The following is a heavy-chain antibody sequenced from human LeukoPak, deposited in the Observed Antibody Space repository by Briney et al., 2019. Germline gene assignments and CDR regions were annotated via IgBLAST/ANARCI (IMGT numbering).Heavy chain of an antibody. Sequence: GGSLRRSCAASGFTFSSYWMHWVRQAPGKGLEWVSTISGSGDRTYYADSVKGRFTISRDNSKNTLFLHMNSLRAEDTAVYSCAKGYYGSGSYGWFDYWGQGTLVTVSS. D-gene: IGHD3-10*01. J-gene: IGHJ4*02. V-gene: IGHV3-23*01. CDR3: AKGYYGSGSYGWFDY. CDR2: ISGSGDRT. CDR1: GFTFSSYW.